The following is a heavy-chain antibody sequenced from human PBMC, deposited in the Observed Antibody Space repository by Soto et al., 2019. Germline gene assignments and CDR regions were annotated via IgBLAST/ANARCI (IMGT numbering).Heavy chain of an antibody. Sequence: SETLSLTCAVSGGSISSRNWWSWVRQPPGKGLEWIGEIYHSGSTNYNPSLKSRVTISVDKSKNQFSLKLSSVTAADTAVYYCAISSPYYGSGSWSKEWFDPWGQGTLVTVSS. CDR3: AISSPYYGSGSWSKEWFDP. V-gene: IGHV4-4*02. CDR1: GGSISSRNW. CDR2: IYHSGST. D-gene: IGHD3-10*01. J-gene: IGHJ5*02.